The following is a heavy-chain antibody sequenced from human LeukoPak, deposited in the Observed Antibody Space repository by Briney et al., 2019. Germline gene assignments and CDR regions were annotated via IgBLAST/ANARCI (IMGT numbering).Heavy chain of an antibody. CDR1: GYTFTGYY. V-gene: IGHV1-2*02. Sequence: ASVKVSCKASGYTFTGYYMHWVRQAPGQGLEWMGWINPSSGGTNYAQKFQGRVTMTRDTSNSTAYMELSGLRSDDTAVYYCARDQTDIVATRFGDYYYYMDVWGKGTTVTVSS. CDR2: INPSSGGT. D-gene: IGHD5-12*01. J-gene: IGHJ6*03. CDR3: ARDQTDIVATRFGDYYYYMDV.